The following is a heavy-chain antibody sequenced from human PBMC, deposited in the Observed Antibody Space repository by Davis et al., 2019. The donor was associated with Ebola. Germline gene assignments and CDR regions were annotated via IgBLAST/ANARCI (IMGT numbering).Heavy chain of an antibody. V-gene: IGHV3-21*01. D-gene: IGHD3-3*01. CDR2: ISSSSSYI. CDR1: GFTFSSYS. Sequence: GESLKISCAASGFTFSSYSMNWVRQAPGKGLEWVSSISSSSSYIYYADSVKGRFTISRDNAKNTLYLQMNSLRAEDTAVYYCAREEGYYDFWSGYYTGIRDYYYGMDVWGQGTTVTVSS. J-gene: IGHJ6*02. CDR3: AREEGYYDFWSGYYTGIRDYYYGMDV.